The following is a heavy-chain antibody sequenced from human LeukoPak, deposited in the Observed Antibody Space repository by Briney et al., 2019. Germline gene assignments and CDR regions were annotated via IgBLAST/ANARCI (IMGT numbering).Heavy chain of an antibody. CDR3: ASSSGYSAFDI. J-gene: IGHJ3*02. V-gene: IGHV4-59*01. Sequence: PSETLSLTCTVSGGSISSYYWSWIRQPPGKGLEWIGYIYYSGSTNYNPSLESRVTISVDTSKNQFSLKLSSVTAADTAVYYCASSSGYSAFDIWGQGTMVTVSS. CDR2: IYYSGST. D-gene: IGHD3-22*01. CDR1: GGSISSYY.